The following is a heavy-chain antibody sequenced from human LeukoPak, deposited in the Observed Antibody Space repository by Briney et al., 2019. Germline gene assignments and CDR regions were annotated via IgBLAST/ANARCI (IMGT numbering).Heavy chain of an antibody. CDR2: IIPIFGTA. D-gene: IGHD6-13*01. J-gene: IGHJ2*01. Sequence: SVTVSCKASGGTFSSYAISWVRQAPGQGLEWMGGIIPIFGTANYAQKFQGRVTITTDESTSTAYMELSSLRSEDTAVYYCARSRDWYFDLWGRGTLVTVSS. CDR1: GGTFSSYA. V-gene: IGHV1-69*05. CDR3: ARSRDWYFDL.